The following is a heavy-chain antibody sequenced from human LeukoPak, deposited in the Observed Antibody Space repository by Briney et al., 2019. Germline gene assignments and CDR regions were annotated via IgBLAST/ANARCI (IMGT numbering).Heavy chain of an antibody. D-gene: IGHD5-18*01. J-gene: IGHJ4*02. V-gene: IGHV4-39*07. Sequence: SETLSLTCTVSGGSISSYYWGWIRQPPGKGLEWIGSIYYSGSTYYNPSLKSRVTKSVDTSMNQFSLKLSSVTAADTAVYYCARGRGWWIRFDYWGQGTLVTVSS. CDR1: GGSISSYY. CDR2: IYYSGST. CDR3: ARGRGWWIRFDY.